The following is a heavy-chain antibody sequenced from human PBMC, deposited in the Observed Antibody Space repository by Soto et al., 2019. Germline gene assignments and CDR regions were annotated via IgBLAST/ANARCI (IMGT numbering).Heavy chain of an antibody. CDR3: ARGERYYYDSSSYFGFDY. D-gene: IGHD3-22*01. J-gene: IGHJ4*02. CDR2: INAGNGNT. CDR1: GYTFTNYA. V-gene: IGHV1-3*01. Sequence: ASVKVSCKASGYTFTNYAVHWVRQAPGQRLEWMGWINAGNGNTKYSQKFQARVTITRDTSASTAYMELSSLRSEDTAVYYCARGERYYYDSSSYFGFDYWGQGTLVTV.